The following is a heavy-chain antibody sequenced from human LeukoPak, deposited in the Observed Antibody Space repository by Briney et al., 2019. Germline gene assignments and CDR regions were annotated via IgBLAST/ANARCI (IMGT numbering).Heavy chain of an antibody. V-gene: IGHV3-7*04. CDR3: VRGEQWLAY. D-gene: IGHD6-19*01. CDR1: GFTFSDYW. J-gene: IGHJ4*02. Sequence: GGSLRLSCAASGFTFSDYWMSWVRQAPGKGLEWVANINQDGSEKNYVDSVRGRFTTSRDNAKNSLYLQMNSLRGDDTAMFYCVRGEQWLAYWGQGTLVTVSS. CDR2: INQDGSEK.